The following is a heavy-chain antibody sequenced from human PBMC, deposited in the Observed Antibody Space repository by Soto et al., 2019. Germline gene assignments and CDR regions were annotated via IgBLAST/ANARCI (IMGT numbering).Heavy chain of an antibody. J-gene: IGHJ5*02. D-gene: IGHD3-22*01. CDR2: INPSGGST. Sequence: ASVKVSCKASGYTFTSYYMHWVRQAPGQGLEWMGIINPSGGSTSYAQKFQGRVTMTRDTSTSTVYMELSSLRSEDTAVYYCARAVPYYEDSSEKPTNSSDPWGQGPLVTLSS. CDR3: ARAVPYYEDSSEKPTNSSDP. V-gene: IGHV1-46*01. CDR1: GYTFTSYY.